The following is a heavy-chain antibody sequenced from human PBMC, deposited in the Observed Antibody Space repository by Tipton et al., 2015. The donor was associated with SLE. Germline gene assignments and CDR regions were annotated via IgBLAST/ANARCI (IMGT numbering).Heavy chain of an antibody. CDR1: GDSISGTTYS. V-gene: IGHV4-39*01. D-gene: IGHD1-20*01. CDR2: VYYTGTT. Sequence: TLSLTCTVSGDSISGTTYSWAWIRRSPGKGLDWIGSVYYTGTTFYNPSLESRVTVSLDTSRNRFSLRLRSVTAADTAMYFCARHLGAHNWNYWGQGTLVTVSS. CDR3: ARHLGAHNWNY. J-gene: IGHJ4*02.